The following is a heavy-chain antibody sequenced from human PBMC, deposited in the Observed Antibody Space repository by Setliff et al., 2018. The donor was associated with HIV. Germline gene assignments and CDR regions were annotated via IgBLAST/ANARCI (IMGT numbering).Heavy chain of an antibody. CDR1: GFTFGDYA. CDR2: ISGNPYGGTT. CDR3: SRGVLQFLEWSSSGDYYYYMDV. J-gene: IGHJ6*03. D-gene: IGHD3-3*01. V-gene: IGHV3-49*04. Sequence: GGSLRLSCTTSGFTFGDYAMSWVRQAPGKGLKWVGFISGNPYGGTTEYAASVKGRFTISRDDSKSIAYLQMNSLKTEDTAVYYCSRGVLQFLEWSSSGDYYYYMDVWGKGTTVTVSS.